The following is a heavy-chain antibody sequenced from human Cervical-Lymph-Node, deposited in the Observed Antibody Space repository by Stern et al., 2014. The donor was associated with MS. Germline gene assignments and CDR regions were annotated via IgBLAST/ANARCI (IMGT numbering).Heavy chain of an antibody. CDR2: FNPSGGKK. CDR1: GYTFTTYY. J-gene: IGHJ4*02. D-gene: IGHD1-1*01. V-gene: IGHV1-46*01. Sequence: QDQLVQSGAEIRKPGASVKISCEASGYTFTTYYMHWVRQAPGQGLEWVALFNPSGGKKTYAQRFQGRVTLTGDTSTMTFYMELTGLRSEDTAVYYCARVLSLATSDSWGQGTLVIVSS. CDR3: ARVLSLATSDS.